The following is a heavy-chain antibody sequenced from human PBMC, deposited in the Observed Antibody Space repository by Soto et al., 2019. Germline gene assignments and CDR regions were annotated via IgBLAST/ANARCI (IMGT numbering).Heavy chain of an antibody. CDR3: AKLTRVVIIFYYYMDV. CDR1: GFTFSSYA. D-gene: IGHD3-3*01. Sequence: GESLKISCAASGFTFSSYAMSWVRQAPGKGLEWVSAISGSGGSTYYADSVKGRFTISRDNSKNTLYLQMNSLRAEDTAVYYCAKLTRVVIIFYYYMDVWGKGTTVTVSS. CDR2: ISGSGGST. J-gene: IGHJ6*03. V-gene: IGHV3-23*01.